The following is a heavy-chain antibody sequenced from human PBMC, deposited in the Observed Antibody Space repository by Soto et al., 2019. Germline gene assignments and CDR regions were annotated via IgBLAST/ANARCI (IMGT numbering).Heavy chain of an antibody. CDR1: GFTFNAYA. Sequence: EVQLLESGGGLVQPGGSLRLSCAASGFTFNAYAMTWVRQAPGKGLEWVSAIVGSGGNRYYAASVRGRFTISRDNSKDTVDLQMNSLRVEDTAVYYCARVASDYINSVDHWGQGILVRVSS. D-gene: IGHD4-4*01. J-gene: IGHJ4*02. V-gene: IGHV3-23*01. CDR3: ARVASDYINSVDH. CDR2: IVGSGGNR.